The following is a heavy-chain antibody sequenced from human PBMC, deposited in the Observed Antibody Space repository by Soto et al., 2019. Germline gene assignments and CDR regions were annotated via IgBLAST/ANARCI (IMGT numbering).Heavy chain of an antibody. CDR1: GFTFSTYW. D-gene: IGHD5-12*01. J-gene: IGHJ5*02. CDR2: INSAGTIT. V-gene: IGHV3-74*01. Sequence: EVQLVESGEGLVQPGMSLRLSCAASGFTFSTYWMHWVRQAPGKGLVWVSRINSAGTITSYADSVKGRFTVSRDNAKNTLYLQINSLTADDTAVYYCATVATTSYNWFDPWGQGTLVTVSS. CDR3: ATVATTSYNWFDP.